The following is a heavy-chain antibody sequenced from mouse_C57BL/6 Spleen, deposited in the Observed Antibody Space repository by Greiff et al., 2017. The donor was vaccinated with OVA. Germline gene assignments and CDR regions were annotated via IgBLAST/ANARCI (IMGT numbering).Heavy chain of an antibody. Sequence: DVQLVESEGGLVQPGSSMKLSCTASGFTFSDYYMAWVRQVPEKGLEWVANINYDGSSTYYLDSLKSRFIISRDNAKNILYLQMSSLKSEETATYYCARENSNYGNYAMDYWGQGTSVTVSS. CDR1: GFTFSDYY. CDR2: INYDGSST. J-gene: IGHJ4*01. CDR3: ARENSNYGNYAMDY. V-gene: IGHV5-16*01. D-gene: IGHD2-5*01.